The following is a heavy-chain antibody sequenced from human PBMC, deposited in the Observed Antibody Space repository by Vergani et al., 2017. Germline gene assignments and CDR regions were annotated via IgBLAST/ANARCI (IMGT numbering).Heavy chain of an antibody. D-gene: IGHD2-2*01. CDR1: GFTFSSYW. V-gene: IGHV3-74*01. J-gene: IGHJ3*02. Sequence: EVQLVESGGGLVQPGGSLRLSCAASGFTFSSYWMHWVCQAPGKGLVWVSRINSDGSSTSYADSVKGRFTISRDNAKNTLYLQMNSLRAEDTAVYYCASSSCSSTSCYWGNDAFDIWGQGTMVTVSS. CDR3: ASSSCSSTSCYWGNDAFDI. CDR2: INSDGSST.